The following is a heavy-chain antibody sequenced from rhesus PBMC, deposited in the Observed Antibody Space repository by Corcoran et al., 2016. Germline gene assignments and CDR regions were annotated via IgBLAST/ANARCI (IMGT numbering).Heavy chain of an antibody. D-gene: IGHD5-42*01. Sequence: EVQLVQSGAEVKRPGESLKISCKTSGYSFTSYWISRVRQMPGKGLEWMGAIDPSDSDTRYSPSFQGQVTISADKSISTAYLQWSSLKASDTATYYCAKDRGNWYFDLWGPGTPITISS. CDR2: IDPSDSDT. CDR1: GYSFTSYW. J-gene: IGHJ2*01. V-gene: IGHV5-2*01. CDR3: AKDRGNWYFDL.